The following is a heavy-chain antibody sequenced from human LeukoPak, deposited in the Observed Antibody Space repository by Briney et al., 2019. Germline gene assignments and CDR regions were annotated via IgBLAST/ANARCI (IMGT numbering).Heavy chain of an antibody. CDR2: IYYSGST. CDR1: GGSISSYY. J-gene: IGHJ4*02. D-gene: IGHD6-6*01. Sequence: SETLSLTCTVSGGSISSYYWSWIRQPPGKGLERIGYIYYSGSTNYNPSLKSRVTISVDASKNQFSLKLSSVTAADTAVYYCAREGGIAARPFDYWGQGTLVTVSS. CDR3: AREGGIAARPFDY. V-gene: IGHV4-59*01.